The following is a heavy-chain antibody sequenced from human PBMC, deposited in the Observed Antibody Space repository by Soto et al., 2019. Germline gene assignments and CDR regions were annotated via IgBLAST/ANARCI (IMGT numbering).Heavy chain of an antibody. CDR3: ARQGSGWYDAFDI. CDR2: IYPGDSDT. CDR1: GYSFTSYW. Sequence: VESLKISCNGSGYSFTSYWIGWGCQMPGKGLEWMGIIYPGDSDTRYSPSFQGQVTISADKSISTAYLQWSSLKASDTAMYYCARQGSGWYDAFDIWGQGTMVTVSS. V-gene: IGHV5-51*01. D-gene: IGHD6-19*01. J-gene: IGHJ3*02.